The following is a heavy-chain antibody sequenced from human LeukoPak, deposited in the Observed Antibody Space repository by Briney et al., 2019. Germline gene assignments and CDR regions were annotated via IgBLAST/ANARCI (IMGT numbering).Heavy chain of an antibody. Sequence: GGSLRLSCAASGFTIVTYSMSWVRQAPGKGLEWVSTMNSDGGYIVYADSVEGRFTISKDNAKNSLYLQMNSLRADDTAVYYCARDNAGWSRDYWGQGTLVTVSS. CDR2: MNSDGGYI. V-gene: IGHV3-21*01. CDR3: ARDNAGWSRDY. CDR1: GFTIVTYS. J-gene: IGHJ4*02. D-gene: IGHD6-19*01.